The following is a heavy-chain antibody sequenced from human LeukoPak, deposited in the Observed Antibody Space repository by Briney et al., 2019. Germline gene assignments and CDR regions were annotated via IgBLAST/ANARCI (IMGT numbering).Heavy chain of an antibody. CDR2: ISASSSVR. CDR3: ARERGGNYSEIDY. V-gene: IGHV3-48*04. CDR1: GFTFNSYS. D-gene: IGHD1-26*01. J-gene: IGHJ4*02. Sequence: GGSLRLTCTASGFTFNSYSLNWVRQAPGPGLEWVSFISASSSVRYYADSVKGRFTISRDNAKNSLYLQMSSLRAEDTAVYYCARERGGNYSEIDYWGQGTLVTVSS.